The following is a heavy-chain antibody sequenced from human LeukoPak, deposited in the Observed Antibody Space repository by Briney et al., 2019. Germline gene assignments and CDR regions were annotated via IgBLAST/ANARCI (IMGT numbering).Heavy chain of an antibody. Sequence: SETLSLTCTVSGGSISSYYWSWIRQPPGKGLEWIGYIYYSGSTNYNPSLKSRVTISVDTSKNQSSLKLSSVTAADTAVYYCARGGPYYYDSSGYYDYWGQGTLVTVSS. J-gene: IGHJ4*02. V-gene: IGHV4-59*12. D-gene: IGHD3-22*01. CDR3: ARGGPYYYDSSGYYDY. CDR1: GGSISSYY. CDR2: IYYSGST.